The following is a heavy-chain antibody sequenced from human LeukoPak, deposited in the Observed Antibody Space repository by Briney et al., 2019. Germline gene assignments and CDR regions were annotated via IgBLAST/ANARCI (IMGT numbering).Heavy chain of an antibody. J-gene: IGHJ4*02. CDR1: GGSILSSSWH. CDR3: ARRRTVNPERFGY. V-gene: IGHV4-39*01. CDR2: IYYSGST. Sequence: PSETLPQTLTGSGGSILSSSWHWGCIRQPPGKGLEWIGSIYYSGSTYYNPSLKSRVTISVDTSKNQFSLKLSSVTAADTAVYYCARRRTVNPERFGYSGQATLVTVSS. D-gene: IGHD4-11*01.